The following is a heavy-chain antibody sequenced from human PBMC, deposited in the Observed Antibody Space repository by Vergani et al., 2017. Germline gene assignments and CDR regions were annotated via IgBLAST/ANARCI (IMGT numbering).Heavy chain of an antibody. CDR1: GFTFSNSA. CDR3: ARDELRDAFDL. J-gene: IGHJ3*01. Sequence: EVHLLESGGGQVEAGGSLRLSCVASGFTFSNSAMSWVRQTSGKGLEWVSAISGHGDRTYYADSVKGRFSIDRDNSKKTHYLQMSGLTGDDTAMYYCARDELRDAFDLWGQGTLVIVSS. V-gene: IGHV3-23*01. CDR2: ISGHGDRT. D-gene: IGHD2-21*01.